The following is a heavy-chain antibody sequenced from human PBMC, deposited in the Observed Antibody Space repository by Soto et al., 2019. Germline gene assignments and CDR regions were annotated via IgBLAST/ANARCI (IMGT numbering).Heavy chain of an antibody. J-gene: IGHJ3*02. V-gene: IGHV4-34*01. CDR3: ARGRYGSGSLRSDAFDI. CDR2: INHSGST. Sequence: SETLSLTCAVYGGSFSGYYWSWIRQPPGKGLEWIGEINHSGSTNYNPSLKSRVTISVDTSKNQFSLKLSSVTAADTAVYYCARGRYGSGSLRSDAFDIWGQGTMVTFSS. D-gene: IGHD3-10*01. CDR1: GGSFSGYY.